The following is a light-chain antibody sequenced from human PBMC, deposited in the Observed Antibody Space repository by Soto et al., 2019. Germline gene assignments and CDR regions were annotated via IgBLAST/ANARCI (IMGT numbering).Light chain of an antibody. Sequence: QSVVTQPPSESGAPGQRITISCTGDSSNIGAGYDVHWYQQPPGTAPKLLIYHSTNRPSGVPDRFSGSKSGASASLAITGLRAEDEADYYCQSYDSSLSGWVFGGGTKLTVL. V-gene: IGLV1-40*03. CDR3: QSYDSSLSGWV. J-gene: IGLJ3*02. CDR2: HST. CDR1: SSNIGAGYD.